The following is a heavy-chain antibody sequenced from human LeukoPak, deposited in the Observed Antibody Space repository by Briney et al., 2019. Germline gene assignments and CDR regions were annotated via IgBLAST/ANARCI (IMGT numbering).Heavy chain of an antibody. D-gene: IGHD2-2*01. CDR2: MNPNSGNT. CDR1: GYTFTSYD. Sequence: ASAKVSCKASGYTFTSYDINWVRQATGQGLEWMGWMNPNSGNTGYAQKFQGRVTITRNTSISTAYMELSSLRSEDTAVYYCARCIARGRPTSRGTRGYNWFDPWGQGTLVTVSS. V-gene: IGHV1-8*03. J-gene: IGHJ5*02. CDR3: ARCIARGRPTSRGTRGYNWFDP.